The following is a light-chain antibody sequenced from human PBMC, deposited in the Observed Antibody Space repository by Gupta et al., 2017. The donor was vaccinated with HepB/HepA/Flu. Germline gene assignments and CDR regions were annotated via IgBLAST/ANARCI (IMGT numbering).Light chain of an antibody. CDR3: QQDNTLLT. V-gene: IGKV3-15*01. CDR1: QSVSSN. J-gene: IGKJ4*01. CDR2: GAS. Sequence: EIVMTQSPATLSVSPGERATLSCRASQSVSSNLAWYQQKPGQAPRLIIYGASTRAIGIPARFSGSGDGKDFTLTSSRRQYEDCAVYYGQQDNTLLTFGGGTXVDIK.